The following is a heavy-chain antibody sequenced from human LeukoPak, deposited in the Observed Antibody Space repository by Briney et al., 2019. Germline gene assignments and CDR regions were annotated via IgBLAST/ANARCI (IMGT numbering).Heavy chain of an antibody. J-gene: IGHJ4*02. CDR3: ARGFYGSGSQFDY. CDR2: IFHTGHT. Sequence: SETLSLTCAVSGGSISSGDYPWSWIRQPPGKGLEWIGYIFHTGHTSYNPSLKSRVTISVDMSKNHLSLKPSSVTAADTAVYYCARGFYGSGSQFDYWGQGTLVTVSS. CDR1: GGSISSGDYP. D-gene: IGHD3-10*01. V-gene: IGHV4-30-2*01.